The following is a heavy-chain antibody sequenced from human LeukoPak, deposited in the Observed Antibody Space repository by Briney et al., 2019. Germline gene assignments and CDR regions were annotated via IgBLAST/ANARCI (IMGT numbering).Heavy chain of an antibody. CDR1: GLTFSSYE. D-gene: IGHD3-22*01. Sequence: PGGSLRLSCAASGLTFSSYEMNWVRKSPGKGLEWVSYISGGATIYYADSVKARFTISRDNAKNSLYLQMNSLRAEDTAVYYCASPNNYYDIPRAFDYWGQGTLVTVSS. V-gene: IGHV3-48*03. J-gene: IGHJ4*02. CDR2: ISGGATI. CDR3: ASPNNYYDIPRAFDY.